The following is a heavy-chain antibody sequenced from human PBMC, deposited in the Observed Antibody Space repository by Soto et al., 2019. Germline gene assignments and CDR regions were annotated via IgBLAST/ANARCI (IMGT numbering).Heavy chain of an antibody. CDR2: IIPIFGTA. CDR3: ATGECYDFSSGYYYYGLDV. J-gene: IGHJ6*02. Sequence: QVQLVQSGAEVKKPGSSVKVSCKASGGTFSSYAISWVRQAPGQGLEWMGGIIPIFGTANYAQKCQGRVTITADDSTSTDEMELSSLRSEETVVYYCATGECYDFSSGYYYYGLDVWGQGTTLTVSS. CDR1: GGTFSSYA. V-gene: IGHV1-69*12. D-gene: IGHD3-3*01.